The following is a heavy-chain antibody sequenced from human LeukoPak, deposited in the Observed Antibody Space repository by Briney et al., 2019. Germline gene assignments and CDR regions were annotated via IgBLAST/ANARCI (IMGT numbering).Heavy chain of an antibody. CDR2: ISGDGVST. V-gene: IGHV3-43*02. CDR1: GLPIADFA. J-gene: IGHJ4*02. Sequence: GGSLRLSCVASGLPIADFAMHWVRQAPGKGLEWVCLISGDGVSTFYAEYVKGRYSISRDNSKNSLYLEMNTLRTEDAAMYYCAKESGKFDYWGQGPLVAVSS. CDR3: AKESGKFDY.